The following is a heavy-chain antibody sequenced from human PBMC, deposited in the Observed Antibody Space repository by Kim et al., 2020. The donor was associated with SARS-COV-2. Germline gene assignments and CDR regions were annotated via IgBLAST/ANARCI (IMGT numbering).Heavy chain of an antibody. CDR1: GGSFSGYY. J-gene: IGHJ5*02. Sequence: SETLSLTCAVYGGSFSGYYWSWIRQPPGKGLEWIGEINHSGSTNYNPSLKSRVTISVDTSKNQFSLKLSSVTAADTAVYYCARVRIYGYYGRFFVDPWGQGTLVTVSS. CDR3: ARVRIYGYYGRFFVDP. D-gene: IGHD3-22*01. CDR2: INHSGST. V-gene: IGHV4-34*01.